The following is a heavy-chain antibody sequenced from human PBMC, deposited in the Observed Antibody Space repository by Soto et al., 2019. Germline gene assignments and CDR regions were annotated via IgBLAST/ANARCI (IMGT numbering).Heavy chain of an antibody. J-gene: IGHJ5*02. Sequence: QITLKESGPTLVKPTQTLTLTCTFSGFSLSTSGVGVGWIRQPPGKALEWLALIYWNDDKRYSPSLKSRLTLTKDTSKNQVVLTMTNMDPVDTATYYCAHSIFGVVITTYNWFDPWGQGTLVTVSS. D-gene: IGHD3-3*01. CDR1: GFSLSTSGVG. V-gene: IGHV2-5*01. CDR3: AHSIFGVVITTYNWFDP. CDR2: IYWNDDK.